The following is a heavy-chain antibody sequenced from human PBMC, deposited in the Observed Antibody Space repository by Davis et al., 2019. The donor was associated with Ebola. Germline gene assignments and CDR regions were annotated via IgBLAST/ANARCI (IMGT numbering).Heavy chain of an antibody. CDR1: GYTFTSYG. CDR2: ISAYNGNT. CDR3: AKDVVVPAGLGWYGMDV. V-gene: IGHV1-18*01. D-gene: IGHD2-2*01. J-gene: IGHJ6*02. Sequence: ASVKVSCKASGYTFTSYGISWVRQAPGQGLEWMGWISAYNGNTNYAQKLQGRVTMTTDTSTSTAYMELRSLRSDDTAVYYCAKDVVVPAGLGWYGMDVWGQGTTVTVSS.